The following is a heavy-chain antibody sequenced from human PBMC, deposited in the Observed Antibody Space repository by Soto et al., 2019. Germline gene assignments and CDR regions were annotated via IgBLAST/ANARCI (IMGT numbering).Heavy chain of an antibody. CDR3: AIRMYSTSCYYLDY. J-gene: IGHJ4*02. CDR2: ISAST. D-gene: IGHD6-13*01. V-gene: IGHV3-23*01. CDR1: GFTVSSYA. Sequence: GRSLRLSCAASGFTVSSYAPNWVRQAPGKGLEWVSGISASTYYADSVKGRFTISRDTSKNTLYLQMNSLRAEDTAIYFCAIRMYSTSCYYLDYWGQGTLVTVSS.